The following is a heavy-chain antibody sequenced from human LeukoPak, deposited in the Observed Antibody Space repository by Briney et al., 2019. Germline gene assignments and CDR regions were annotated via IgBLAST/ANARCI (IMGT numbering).Heavy chain of an antibody. D-gene: IGHD6-13*01. J-gene: IGHJ4*02. CDR3: AKDRRGYSSSWYKGYYFDY. Sequence: GGSLRLSCAASGFTFSDYYISWIRQAPGKGLEWVSYISSSGSTIYYADSVKGRFTISRDNAKNSLYLQMNSLRAEDTAVYYCAKDRRGYSSSWYKGYYFDYWGQGTLVTVSS. V-gene: IGHV3-11*01. CDR1: GFTFSDYY. CDR2: ISSSGSTI.